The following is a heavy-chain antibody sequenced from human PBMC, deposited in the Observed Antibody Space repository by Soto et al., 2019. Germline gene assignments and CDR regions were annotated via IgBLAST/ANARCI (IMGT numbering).Heavy chain of an antibody. Sequence: QVQLVESGGGEVLPGTSLRLSCAASGFTFSIYGMHWVRQAPGKGLEWVAVISYDGSIKYYADSVKGRFPISRDNSKNTLYLQLNGLSRQDTAVYYSTGSTEAAGNFIPDYYYYMDFWGKGTTFS. J-gene: IGHJ6*03. CDR1: GFTFSIYG. CDR2: ISYDGSIK. CDR3: TGSTEAAGNFIPDYYYYMDF. V-gene: IGHV3-30*03. D-gene: IGHD6-13*01.